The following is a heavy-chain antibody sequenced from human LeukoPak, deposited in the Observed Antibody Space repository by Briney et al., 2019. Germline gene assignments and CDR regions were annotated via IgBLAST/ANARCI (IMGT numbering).Heavy chain of an antibody. Sequence: ASVKVSCTASGGTFSSYAMHWVRQAPGQRLEWMGWINAGNGNTKYSQKFQGRVTITRDTSASTAYMELSSLRSEDTAVYYCARGWGYGSGSYYAFDIWGQGTMVTVSS. J-gene: IGHJ3*02. CDR2: INAGNGNT. CDR3: ARGWGYGSGSYYAFDI. CDR1: GGTFSSYA. V-gene: IGHV1-3*01. D-gene: IGHD3-10*01.